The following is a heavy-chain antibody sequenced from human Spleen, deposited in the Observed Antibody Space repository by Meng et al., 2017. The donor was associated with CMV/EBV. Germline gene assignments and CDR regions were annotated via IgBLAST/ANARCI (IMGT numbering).Heavy chain of an antibody. D-gene: IGHD2-2*02. Sequence: IGVGVGWNRQPPGKPLEWLALIYGNDDKRYSPSLKSRLTIAKDTSKNQVVLRMTNMDPVDTGTYYCAHSGYCSSTSCYRLENYFDYWGQGTLVTVSS. CDR2: IYGNDDK. CDR1: IGVG. J-gene: IGHJ4*02. CDR3: AHSGYCSSTSCYRLENYFDY. V-gene: IGHV2-5*01.